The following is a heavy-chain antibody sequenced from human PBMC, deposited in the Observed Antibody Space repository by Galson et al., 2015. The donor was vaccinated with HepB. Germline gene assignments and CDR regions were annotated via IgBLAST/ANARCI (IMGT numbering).Heavy chain of an antibody. J-gene: IGHJ4*02. CDR3: VTTVRGINY. CDR1: GFTFSSYA. D-gene: IGHD3-10*01. V-gene: IGHV3-23*01. Sequence: SLRLSCAASGFTFSSYAMAWVRQAPGKGLEWVSVVTSGGDKTFFADSVTGRVIVSRDNSRNALYLQTSSLRADDTAVYYCVTTVRGINYWGQGTLLTVSS. CDR2: VTSGGDKT.